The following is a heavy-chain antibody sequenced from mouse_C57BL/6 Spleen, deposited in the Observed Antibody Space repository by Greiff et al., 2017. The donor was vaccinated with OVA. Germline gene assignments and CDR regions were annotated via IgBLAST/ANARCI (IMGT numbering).Heavy chain of an antibody. J-gene: IGHJ2*01. V-gene: IGHV1-82*01. Sequence: QVQLQQSGPELVKPGASVKISCKASGYAFSSSWMNWVKQRPGKGLEWIGRIYPGDGDTNYNGKFKGKATLTADKSSSTAYMQLSRLTSEDSAVYCCARGGGSSYGYWGQGTTLTVSS. CDR2: IYPGDGDT. CDR3: ARGGGSSYGY. D-gene: IGHD1-1*01. CDR1: GYAFSSSW.